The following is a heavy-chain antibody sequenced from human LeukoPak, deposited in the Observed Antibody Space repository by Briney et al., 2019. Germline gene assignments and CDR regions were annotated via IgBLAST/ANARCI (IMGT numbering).Heavy chain of an antibody. Sequence: SETLSLTCTVSGGSISSGDYYWSWIRQPPGKGLEWIGYIYYSGSTYYNPSLKSRVTISVETSKNQFSLKLSSVTAADTAVYYCARVRAAAGYFDYWGQGTLVTVSS. CDR2: IYYSGST. J-gene: IGHJ4*02. CDR3: ARVRAAAGYFDY. D-gene: IGHD6-13*01. CDR1: GGSISSGDYY. V-gene: IGHV4-30-4*08.